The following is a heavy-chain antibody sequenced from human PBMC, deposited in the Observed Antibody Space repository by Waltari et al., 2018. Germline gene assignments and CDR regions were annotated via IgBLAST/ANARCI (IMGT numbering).Heavy chain of an antibody. CDR2: VSYSGAT. Sequence: QLQLQESGPRLVKPSETLSLTCTVSGVSITSNTPYWAWIRQSPGQGLEWIGTVSYSGATYISPSLKSRVSVSRDTSENQLSLILGSVTAADMAVYYCATYIGASVGTAAFDVWGQGTMVTVSS. J-gene: IGHJ3*01. V-gene: IGHV4-39*01. CDR3: ATYIGASVGTAAFDV. CDR1: GVSITSNTPY. D-gene: IGHD5-12*01.